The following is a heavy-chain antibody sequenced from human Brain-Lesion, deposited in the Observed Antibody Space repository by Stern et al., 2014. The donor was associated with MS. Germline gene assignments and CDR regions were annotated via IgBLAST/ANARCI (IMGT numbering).Heavy chain of an antibody. V-gene: IGHV3-7*01. CDR1: GLTFRSYW. J-gene: IGHJ6*02. Sequence: EVQLVASGGGLVQPGGSLRLSCAASGLTFRSYWISWVRQTPGHGLEWGPNINQDGSEETSVESVKGRFTITRDNAKNSRYLQMNSLRAEDTAVYYCARDGGVGHCDGVRGYSYYYGLDVWGQGTSVTVSS. CDR3: ARDGGVGHCDGVRGYSYYYGLDV. D-gene: IGHD2-21*01. CDR2: INQDGSEE.